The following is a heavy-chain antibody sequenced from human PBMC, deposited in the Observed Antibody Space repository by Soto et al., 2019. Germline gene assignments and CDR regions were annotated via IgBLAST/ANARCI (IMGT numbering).Heavy chain of an antibody. CDR2: ISYTGANQ. CDR3: ARYAFIYSRGAYYDH. V-gene: IGHV3-30-3*01. J-gene: IGHJ4*01. Sequence: QVRLVESGGGAVQPGDSLRLSCDASGFTFSTYALHWVRQAPGKGLEWVAFISYTGANQYYADSVKGPFTVSRDNSKNISSLQMTSLKPEDSAVYYCARYAFIYSRGAYYDHWGHGTLVTVTS. D-gene: IGHD4-4*01. CDR1: GFTFSTYA.